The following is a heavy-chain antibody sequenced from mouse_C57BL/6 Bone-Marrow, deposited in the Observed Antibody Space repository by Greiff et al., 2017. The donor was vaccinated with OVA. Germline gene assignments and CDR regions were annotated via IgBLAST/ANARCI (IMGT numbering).Heavy chain of an antibody. J-gene: IGHJ4*01. CDR1: GFTFSSYA. Sequence: EVQLQESGGGLVKPGGSLKLSCAASGFTFSSYAMSWVRQTPEKRLEWVATISDGGSYTYYPDNVKGRFTISRDNAKNNLYLQMSHLKSEDTAMYYCARERDYDYDGDYAMDYWGQGTSVTVSS. V-gene: IGHV5-4*01. CDR2: ISDGGSYT. D-gene: IGHD2-4*01. CDR3: ARERDYDYDGDYAMDY.